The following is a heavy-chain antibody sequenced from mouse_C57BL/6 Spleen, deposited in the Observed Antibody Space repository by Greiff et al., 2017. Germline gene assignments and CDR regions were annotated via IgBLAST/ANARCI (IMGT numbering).Heavy chain of an antibody. CDR3: ARGDGYLDY. CDR2: ISDGGSYT. J-gene: IGHJ2*01. D-gene: IGHD2-3*01. V-gene: IGHV5-4*01. CDR1: GFTFSSYA. Sequence: EVQVVESGGGLVKPGGSLKLSCAASGFTFSSYAMSWVRQTPEKRLEWVATISDGGSYTYYPDNVKGRFTISRDNAKNNLYLQMSHLKSEDTAMYYCARGDGYLDYWGQGTTLTVSS.